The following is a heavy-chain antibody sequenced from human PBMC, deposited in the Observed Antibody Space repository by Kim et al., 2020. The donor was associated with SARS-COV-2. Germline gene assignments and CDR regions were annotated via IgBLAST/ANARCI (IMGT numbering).Heavy chain of an antibody. V-gene: IGHV4-31*03. J-gene: IGHJ4*02. Sequence: SETLSLTCTVSGGSISSGGYYWSWIRPHPGKGLEWIGYIYYSGSTYYNPSLKSRITISVDTSKNQFSLKLSSVTAADTAQYYCARGLVSWGVSVRHFDYWGQGTLVTVSS. CDR3: ARGLVSWGVSVRHFDY. D-gene: IGHD3-10*01. CDR1: GGSISSGGYY. CDR2: IYYSGST.